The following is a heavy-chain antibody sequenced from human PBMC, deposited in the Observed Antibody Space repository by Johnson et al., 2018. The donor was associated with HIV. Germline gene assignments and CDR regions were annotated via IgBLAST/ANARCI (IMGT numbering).Heavy chain of an antibody. CDR1: GFTVSSNY. CDR2: ISWDGGST. CDR3: AKDYTAMVSSDAFDI. J-gene: IGHJ3*02. Sequence: VQLVESGGGLIQPGGSLRLSCAASGFTVSSNYMSWVRQAPGKGLEWVSLISWDGGSTYYADSVKGRFTISRDNSKNSLYLQMNSLRTEDTALYYCAKDYTAMVSSDAFDIWGQGTMVTVSS. V-gene: IGHV3-43*01. D-gene: IGHD5-18*01.